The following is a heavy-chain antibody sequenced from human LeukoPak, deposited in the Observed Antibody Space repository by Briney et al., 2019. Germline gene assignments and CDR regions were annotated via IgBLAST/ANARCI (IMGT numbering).Heavy chain of an antibody. CDR2: TYYRSKWYN. CDR1: GDSVSSNSAA. Sequence: SQTLSLTCVISGDSVSSNSAAWNWIRQSPSRGLEWLGRTYYRSKWYNDYAVSVKSRITINPDTSKNQFSLQLNSVTPEDTAVYYCARDITGTTYYYYYGMDVWGQGTTVTVSS. V-gene: IGHV6-1*01. J-gene: IGHJ6*02. D-gene: IGHD1-7*01. CDR3: ARDITGTTYYYYYGMDV.